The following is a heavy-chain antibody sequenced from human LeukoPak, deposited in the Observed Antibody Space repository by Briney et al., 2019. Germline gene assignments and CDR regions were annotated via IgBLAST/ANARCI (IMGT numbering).Heavy chain of an antibody. CDR2: IYASGST. D-gene: IGHD1-26*01. CDR1: GGSISPYY. Sequence: SETLSLTCTVSGGSISPYYWSWIRQPAGKGLEWIGRIYASGSTNYDPSLKSRVTISVDTSKNQFSLNLTSVTAADTAVYYCARKVGTNYWYFDLWGRGTLVTVSS. V-gene: IGHV4-4*07. CDR3: ARKVGTNYWYFDL. J-gene: IGHJ2*01.